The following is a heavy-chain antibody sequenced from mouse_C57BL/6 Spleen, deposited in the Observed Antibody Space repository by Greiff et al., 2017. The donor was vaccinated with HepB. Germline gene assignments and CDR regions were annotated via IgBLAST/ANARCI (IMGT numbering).Heavy chain of an antibody. CDR2: ISSGGSYT. V-gene: IGHV5-6*01. CDR3: ARHRGGSSYRSFDV. J-gene: IGHJ1*03. CDR1: GFTFSSYG. D-gene: IGHD1-1*01. Sequence: EVQLVESGGDLVKPGGSLKLSCAASGFTFSSYGMSWVRQTPDKRLEWVATISSGGSYTYYPDSVKGRFTIPRDNAKNTLYLQMSSLKSEDTAMYYCARHRGGSSYRSFDVWGTGTTVTVSS.